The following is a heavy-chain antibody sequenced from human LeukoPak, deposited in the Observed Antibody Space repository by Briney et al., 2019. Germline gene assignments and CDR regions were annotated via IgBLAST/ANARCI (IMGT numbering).Heavy chain of an antibody. V-gene: IGHV3-48*01. D-gene: IGHD3-3*01. CDR3: ARFWSGNY. CDR2: ISSGSSTI. Sequence: GGSLRLSCAASGFTFSSYSMNWVRQAPGKGLEWVSYISSGSSTIYYADSVKGRFTVSRGNAKNSLYLQMNSLRAEDTAVYYCARFWSGNYRGQGTLVTVSS. J-gene: IGHJ4*02. CDR1: GFTFSSYS.